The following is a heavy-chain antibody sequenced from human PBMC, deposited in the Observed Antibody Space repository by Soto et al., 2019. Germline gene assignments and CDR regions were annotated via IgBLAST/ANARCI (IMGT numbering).Heavy chain of an antibody. D-gene: IGHD6-6*01. CDR1: GFTFSNAW. Sequence: GGSLRLSCAASGFTFSNAWMSWVRQAPGKGLEWVGRIKSKTDGGTTDYAAPVKGRFTISRDDSKNTLYLQMNSLKTEVTAVYYCTTLVYYYYMDVWGKGTTVTVSS. CDR3: TTLVYYYYMDV. V-gene: IGHV3-15*01. CDR2: IKSKTDGGTT. J-gene: IGHJ6*03.